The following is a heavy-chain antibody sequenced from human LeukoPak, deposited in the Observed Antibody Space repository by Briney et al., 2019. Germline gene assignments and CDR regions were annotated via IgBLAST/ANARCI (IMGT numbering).Heavy chain of an antibody. D-gene: IGHD5-24*01. CDR2: INTNTGNP. CDR3: ARDQGGYIYKGIDY. J-gene: IGHJ4*02. Sequence: ASVKVSCKASGYTFTTYAMNWVRQAPGQGFEWMGWINTNTGNPTYAQGFTGRFVFSLDTSVSTAYLQISSLKAEDTAVCYCARDQGGYIYKGIDYWGQGTLVTVSS. V-gene: IGHV7-4-1*02. CDR1: GYTFTTYA.